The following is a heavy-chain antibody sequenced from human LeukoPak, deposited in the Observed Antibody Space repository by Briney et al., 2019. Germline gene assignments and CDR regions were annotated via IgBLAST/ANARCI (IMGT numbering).Heavy chain of an antibody. CDR2: IYYSGST. V-gene: IGHV4-59*01. CDR3: ARDRGYSYGYYDY. Sequence: SETLSLTCTVSGGSISSYYWSWIRQPPGKGLEWIGYIYYSGSTNYNPSLKSRVTISVDMSKNQFSLKLSSVTAADTAVYYCARDRGYSYGYYDYWGQGTLVTVSS. J-gene: IGHJ4*02. D-gene: IGHD5-18*01. CDR1: GGSISSYY.